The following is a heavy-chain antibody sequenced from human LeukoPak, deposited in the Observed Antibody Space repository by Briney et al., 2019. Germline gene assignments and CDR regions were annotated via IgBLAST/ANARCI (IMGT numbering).Heavy chain of an antibody. V-gene: IGHV1-2*02. CDR2: INPNSGGT. D-gene: IGHD5-12*01. CDR3: ARCVISSKWVRGYSGYDSGPRDDGMDV. CDR1: GYTFTGYY. J-gene: IGHJ6*02. Sequence: ASVKVSCKASGYTFTGYYMHWVRQAPGQGLEWMGWINPNSGGTNYAQKFQGRVTMTRDTSISTAYMELSRLRSDDTAVYYCARCVISSKWVRGYSGYDSGPRDDGMDVWGQGTTVTVSS.